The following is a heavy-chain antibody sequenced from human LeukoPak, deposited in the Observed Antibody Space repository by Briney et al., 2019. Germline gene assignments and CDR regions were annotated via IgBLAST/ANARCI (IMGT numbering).Heavy chain of an antibody. V-gene: IGHV5-51*01. CDR3: ARHVGSSGSSGYYLYYYGMDV. CDR2: IYPGDSDT. J-gene: IGHJ6*02. Sequence: GESLKISCKGSGYSFTSYWIGWVRQMPGKGLEWMGIIYPGDSDTRYSPSFQGQVTISADKSISTAHLQWSSLKASDTAMYYCARHVGSSGSSGYYLYYYGMDVWGQGTTVTVSS. CDR1: GYSFTSYW. D-gene: IGHD3-22*01.